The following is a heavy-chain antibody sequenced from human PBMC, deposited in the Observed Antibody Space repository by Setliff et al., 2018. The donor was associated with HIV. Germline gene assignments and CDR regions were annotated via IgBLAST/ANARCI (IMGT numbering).Heavy chain of an antibody. CDR2: INPNSGGT. J-gene: IGHJ6*03. CDR3: ARVPVSNYYYYMDV. V-gene: IGHV1-2*02. CDR1: GYTFTDYY. Sequence: ASVKVSCKASGYTFTDYYIHWVRQAPGQGLEWMGWINPNSGGTKYALNFQGRVTMTGDTSISTAYMELSRLRSDDTAVYYCARVPVSNYYYYMDVWGKGTTVTVS.